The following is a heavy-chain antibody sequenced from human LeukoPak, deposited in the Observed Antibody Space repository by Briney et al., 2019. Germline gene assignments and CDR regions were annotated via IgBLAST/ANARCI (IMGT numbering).Heavy chain of an antibody. D-gene: IGHD4-17*01. V-gene: IGHV3-23*01. CDR1: GFSFSSNG. CDR2: ISGRGDDT. Sequence: GGSLGLSCAASGFSFSSNGMTWVRQAPGKGLEWVSTISGRGDDTYYADSVKGRFTISRDNSKNTLYLQMNSLRAEDTAIYYCARDPNGDYVGAFDFWGQGTMVTVSS. CDR3: ARDPNGDYVGAFDF. J-gene: IGHJ3*01.